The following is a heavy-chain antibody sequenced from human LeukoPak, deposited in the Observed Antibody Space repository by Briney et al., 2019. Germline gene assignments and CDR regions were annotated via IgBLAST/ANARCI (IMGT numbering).Heavy chain of an antibody. CDR1: GFTCEGYD. V-gene: IGHV3-23*01. CDR2: ISGSGGST. Sequence: PAVALRLSCATSGFTCEGYDMDWVRQAPGKGLEWVSAISGSGGSTYYADSVKGRFTISRDNSKNTLYLQMNSLRAEDAAVYYCAKDLLVNDYWGQGTLVTVSS. D-gene: IGHD3-22*01. J-gene: IGHJ4*02. CDR3: AKDLLVNDY.